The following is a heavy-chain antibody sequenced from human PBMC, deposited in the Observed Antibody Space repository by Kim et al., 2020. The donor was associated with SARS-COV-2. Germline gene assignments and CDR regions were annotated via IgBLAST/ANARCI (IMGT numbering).Heavy chain of an antibody. CDR2: LWHDGNKK. Sequence: GGSLRLSCAASGITFTNYAVHWVRQAPGKGLEWVAVLWHDGNKKYYGDSVRGRFSVSRDNSENTVYLQMNSLSGEDSAVYYCAKEVSSIGGYLSSVLRAFDIWGQGTMVSVSS. CDR3: AKEVSSIGGYLSSVLRAFDI. CDR1: GITFTNYA. J-gene: IGHJ3*02. V-gene: IGHV3-33*06. D-gene: IGHD2-21*02.